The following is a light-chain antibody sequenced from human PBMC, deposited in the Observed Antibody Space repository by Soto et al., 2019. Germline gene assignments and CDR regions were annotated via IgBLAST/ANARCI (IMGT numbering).Light chain of an antibody. CDR3: QQSYSTPLT. V-gene: IGKV1-39*01. CDR2: AAS. Sequence: DIQVTHSPSSLSASVGDRVTITCRASHSISSYLNWYQQKPGKAPKLLIYAASSLQSGVPSRFSGSGSGKDFPLTISSLPPEDFAPYYCQQSYSTPLTFGGGTKVDIK. CDR1: HSISSY. J-gene: IGKJ4*01.